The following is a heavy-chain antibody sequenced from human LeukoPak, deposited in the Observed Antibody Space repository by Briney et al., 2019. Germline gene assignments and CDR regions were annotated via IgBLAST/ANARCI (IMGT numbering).Heavy chain of an antibody. J-gene: IGHJ6*02. Sequence: PGGSLRLSCAASGFIFSNSDMHWVRQAPGKGLEWVAFIRYDGSNKYYEDSVKGRLTISRDNAKNTLFLRMYSLRPEDTAVYYCVKEIRRNYFYGMDVWGQGTSVTV. CDR2: IRYDGSNK. CDR3: VKEIRRNYFYGMDV. V-gene: IGHV3-30*02. CDR1: GFIFSNSD.